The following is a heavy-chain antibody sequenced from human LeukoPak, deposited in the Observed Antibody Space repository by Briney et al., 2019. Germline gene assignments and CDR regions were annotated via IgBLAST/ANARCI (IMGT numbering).Heavy chain of an antibody. CDR2: ISAVGDI. CDR1: GCTFNLYG. CDR3: AKAMTGGYNYGPFDN. Sequence: PGGSLRLSCAASGCTFNLYGTSWVRQAPGKGLEWVSVISAVGDIYYADSVKGRFTISRDNSKNMLYLQMNSLRAEDTAVYYCAKAMTGGYNYGPFDNWGLGALVTVSS. V-gene: IGHV3-23*01. D-gene: IGHD5-18*01. J-gene: IGHJ4*02.